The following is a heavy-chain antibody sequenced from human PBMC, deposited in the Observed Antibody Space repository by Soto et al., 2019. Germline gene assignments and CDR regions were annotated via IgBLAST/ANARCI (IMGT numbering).Heavy chain of an antibody. V-gene: IGHV3-48*01. Sequence: GGSLRLSCAASGFTFSSYSMNWVRQAPGKGLEWVSYISSSSSTIYYADSVKGRFTISRDNAKNSLYLQMNSLRAEDTAVYYCARDVYCSSTSCYGRYNAFDIWGQGTMVTVSS. D-gene: IGHD2-2*01. CDR3: ARDVYCSSTSCYGRYNAFDI. CDR2: ISSSSSTI. CDR1: GFTFSSYS. J-gene: IGHJ3*02.